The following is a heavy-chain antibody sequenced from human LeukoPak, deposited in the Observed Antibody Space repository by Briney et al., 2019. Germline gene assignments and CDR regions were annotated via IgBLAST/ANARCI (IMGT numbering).Heavy chain of an antibody. J-gene: IGHJ4*02. CDR2: ISGSGGSA. V-gene: IGHV3-23*01. CDR1: GFTFSSYA. Sequence: LPGGSLRLSCAASGFTFSSYAMSWVRKAPGKGLEWVSAISGSGGSAYYADSVKGRFTISRDNSKNTLYLQMNSLRAEHTAVYYCAKGLSIVGATYDYWGQGTLVTVSS. D-gene: IGHD1-26*01. CDR3: AKGLSIVGATYDY.